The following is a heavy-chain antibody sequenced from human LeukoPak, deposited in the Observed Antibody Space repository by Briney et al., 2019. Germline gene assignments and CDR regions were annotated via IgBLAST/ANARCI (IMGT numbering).Heavy chain of an antibody. CDR1: GYTFTSYG. CDR3: AREAGTDWYFDL. Sequence: ASVKVSCKASGYTFTSYGISWVRQAPGQGLEWMGWISAYNGNTNYAQKLQGRVTMTTDTSTSTAYTELRSLRSDDTAVYYCAREAGTDWYFDLWGRGTLVTVSS. D-gene: IGHD6-13*01. CDR2: ISAYNGNT. J-gene: IGHJ2*01. V-gene: IGHV1-18*01.